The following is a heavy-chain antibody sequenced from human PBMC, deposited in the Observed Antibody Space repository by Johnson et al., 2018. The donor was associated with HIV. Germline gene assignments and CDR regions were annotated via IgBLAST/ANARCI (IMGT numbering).Heavy chain of an antibody. D-gene: IGHD6-19*01. V-gene: IGHV3-30-3*01. CDR1: GFTFSSYA. CDR2: ISYDGSNK. CDR3: AREPGLVAAFDI. J-gene: IGHJ3*02. Sequence: QVQLVESGGGVVQPGRSLRLSRASSGFTFSSYAMHWVRQAPGKGLEWVAVISYDGSNKYYADSVKGRFTISRDNSKNTLYLQMNSLRAEDTAVYYCAREPGLVAAFDIWGQGTMVTVSS.